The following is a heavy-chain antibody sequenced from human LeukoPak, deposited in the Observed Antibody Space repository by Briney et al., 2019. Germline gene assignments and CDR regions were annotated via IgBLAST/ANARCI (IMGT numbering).Heavy chain of an antibody. CDR2: IYSGGSP. J-gene: IGHJ4*02. CDR1: GFTFSTNY. CDR3: ARDLNYYDSSGYGH. D-gene: IGHD3-22*01. V-gene: IGHV3-53*01. Sequence: GGSLRLSCAASGFTFSTNYMSWVRQAPGKGLEWASVIYSGGSPYYADSVKGRFTISRDNSKNTLYLQMNSLRAEDTAVYYCARDLNYYDSSGYGHWGQGTLVTVSS.